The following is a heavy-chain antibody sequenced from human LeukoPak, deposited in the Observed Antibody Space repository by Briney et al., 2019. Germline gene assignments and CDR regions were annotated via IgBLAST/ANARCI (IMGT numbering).Heavy chain of an antibody. J-gene: IGHJ6*02. CDR1: GGSISSYC. CDR3: ARVPIVVVPAAMEIYYYYYYGMDV. D-gene: IGHD2-2*01. V-gene: IGHV4-59*01. CDR2: IYYSGST. Sequence: SETLSLTCTVSGGSISSYCWSWIRQPPGKGLEWIGYIYYSGSTNYNPSLKSRVTISVDTSKNQFSLKLSSVTAADTAVYYCARVPIVVVPAAMEIYYYYYYGMDVWGQGTTVTVSS.